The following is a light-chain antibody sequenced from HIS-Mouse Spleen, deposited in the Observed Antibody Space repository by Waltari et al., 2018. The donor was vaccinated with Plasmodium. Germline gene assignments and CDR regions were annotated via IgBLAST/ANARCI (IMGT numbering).Light chain of an antibody. CDR2: AAS. V-gene: IGKV1-39*01. CDR1: QSISSY. CDR3: QQSYSTWT. Sequence: DLQITQSPSSPSASVGHRVTITCRASQSISSYLNWYQQKPGKAPKLLIYAASSLQSGVPSRFSGSGSGTDFTLTISSLQPEDFATYYCQQSYSTWTFGQGTKVEIK. J-gene: IGKJ1*01.